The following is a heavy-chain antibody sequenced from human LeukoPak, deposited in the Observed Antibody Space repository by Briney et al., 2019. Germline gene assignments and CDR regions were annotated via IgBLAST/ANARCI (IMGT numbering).Heavy chain of an antibody. J-gene: IGHJ6*03. CDR3: ARVGPTESYYYYYMDV. Sequence: PSETLSLTCTVSGGSISSSNYYWGWVRQPPGKGLGWIGTISYSGSTYYNPSLKSRVTISVDTSKNQFSLKLSSVTAADTAVCYCARVGPTESYYYYYMDVWGKGTTVTVSS. CDR1: GGSISSSNYY. D-gene: IGHD4-11*01. V-gene: IGHV4-39*07. CDR2: ISYSGST.